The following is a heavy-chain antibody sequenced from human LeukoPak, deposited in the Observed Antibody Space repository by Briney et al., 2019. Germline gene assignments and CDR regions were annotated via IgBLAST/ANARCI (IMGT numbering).Heavy chain of an antibody. CDR3: ARDPRDGYNSPLDY. J-gene: IGHJ4*02. CDR2: IYHSGST. Sequence: RSSETLSLTCAVSGGSISSSNWWSWVRQPPGQGLEWIGEIYHSGSTNYNPSLKSRVTISVDKSKNQFSLKLSSVTAADTAVYYCARDPRDGYNSPLDYWGQGTLVTVSS. D-gene: IGHD5-24*01. CDR1: GGSISSSNW. V-gene: IGHV4-4*02.